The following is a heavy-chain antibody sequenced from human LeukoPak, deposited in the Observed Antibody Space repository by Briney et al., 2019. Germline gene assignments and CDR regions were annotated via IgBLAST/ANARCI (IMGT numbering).Heavy chain of an antibody. CDR3: AALDYGDYYFDY. V-gene: IGHV1-2*02. J-gene: IGHJ4*02. Sequence: GFSVKVSCKASGYTFTDYYMHWVRQAPGQGLEWMGWINLNSGGTNYAQNFQGRVTMTRDTSISTAYMELSSLRSEDTAVYYCAALDYGDYYFDYWGQGTLVTVSS. CDR1: GYTFTDYY. D-gene: IGHD4-17*01. CDR2: INLNSGGT.